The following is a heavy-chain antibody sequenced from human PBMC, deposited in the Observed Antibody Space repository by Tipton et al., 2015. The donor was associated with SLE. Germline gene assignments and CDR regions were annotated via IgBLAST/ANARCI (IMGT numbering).Heavy chain of an antibody. V-gene: IGHV3-21*03. CDR2: MTISGNDI. CDR3: ARDPLVTDYFDF. J-gene: IGHJ4*01. CDR1: GFTFSSYS. D-gene: IGHD3-9*01. Sequence: SLRLSCAASGFTFSSYSMSWVRQAPGKGLEWVSSMTISGNDILYADSVKGRFTISRDNAKNSLYLQMNSLRVEDTAVYFCARDPLVTDYFDFWGPGTLVTVSS.